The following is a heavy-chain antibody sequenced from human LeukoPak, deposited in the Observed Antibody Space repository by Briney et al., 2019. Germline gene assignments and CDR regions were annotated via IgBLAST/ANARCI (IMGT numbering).Heavy chain of an antibody. CDR1: GFIVSNTY. D-gene: IGHD3-3*02. CDR3: ASLARDY. CDR2: IHNDGST. V-gene: IGHV3-53*01. Sequence: PGGSLRLSCEASGFIVSNTYMTWVRQAPGKGLEWVSVIHNDGSTYYADSVKGRFTISRDNSKNMLFLRMNSLRVEDTAVYFCASLARDYWGQGTLVSVSS. J-gene: IGHJ4*02.